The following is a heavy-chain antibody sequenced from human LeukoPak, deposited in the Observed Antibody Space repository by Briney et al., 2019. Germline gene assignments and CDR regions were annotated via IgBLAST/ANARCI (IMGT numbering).Heavy chain of an antibody. CDR2: IIPILGIA. CDR1: GGTFSSYA. D-gene: IGHD6-19*01. V-gene: IGHV1-69*04. Sequence: GSSVKVSCEASGGTFSSYAISWVRQAPGQGLEWMGRIIPILGIANYAQKFQGRVTITADKSTSTAYMELSSLRSEDTAVYYCARVEGAVAGTDDAFDIWGQGTMVTVSS. J-gene: IGHJ3*02. CDR3: ARVEGAVAGTDDAFDI.